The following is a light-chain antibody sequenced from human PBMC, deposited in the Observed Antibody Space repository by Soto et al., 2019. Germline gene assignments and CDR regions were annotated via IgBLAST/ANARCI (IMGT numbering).Light chain of an antibody. Sequence: DIQMNQSPSTLSASVGDRVTITCRAGQSISIWLAWYQQKPGTAPKVLIYHASNLQSGVPSRFSGSGSGTEFTLTISSLQPDDFATYYCQQYNSYSFGQGTKVDIK. J-gene: IGKJ1*01. CDR1: QSISIW. V-gene: IGKV1-5*01. CDR2: HAS. CDR3: QQYNSYS.